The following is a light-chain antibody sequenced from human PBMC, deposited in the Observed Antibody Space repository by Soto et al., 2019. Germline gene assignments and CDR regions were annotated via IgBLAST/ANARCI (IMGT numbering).Light chain of an antibody. V-gene: IGLV1-40*01. Sequence: QPVLTQPPSVSGAPGQRVTISCTGSSSNIGAGYDVHWYQQLPGTAPKLFIYGNSNRPSGVPDRFSGSKSGTSASLAITGLQAEDEADYYCQSYDSSLSGSVFGGGTKLTVL. CDR1: SSNIGAGYD. CDR2: GNS. J-gene: IGLJ3*02. CDR3: QSYDSSLSGSV.